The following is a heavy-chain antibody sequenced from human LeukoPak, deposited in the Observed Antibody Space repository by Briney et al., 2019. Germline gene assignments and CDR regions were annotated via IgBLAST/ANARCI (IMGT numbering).Heavy chain of an antibody. CDR2: IYYSGST. Sequence: SETLSLPCTVSGGSISSYYWSWIRQPPGKGLEGIGYIYYSGSTNYNPSLKSRVTISVDTSKNQFSLKLSSVTAADTAVYYCARWGVYPDEGFDYWGQGTLVTVSS. V-gene: IGHV4-59*01. CDR3: ARWGVYPDEGFDY. D-gene: IGHD3-16*01. CDR1: GGSISSYY. J-gene: IGHJ4*02.